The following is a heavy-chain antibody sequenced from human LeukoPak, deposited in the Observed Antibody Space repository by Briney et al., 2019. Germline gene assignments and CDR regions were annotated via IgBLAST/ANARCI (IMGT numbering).Heavy chain of an antibody. CDR3: ARPRGNTYYDFWSGPREDAFDI. J-gene: IGHJ3*02. Sequence: GGSLRLSCAASGFTFSTYSMNWVRQAPGKGLEWVSSISSDSSYIYYADSMKGRFIISRDNVKNSLYLQMNSLRAEDTAVYYCARPRGNTYYDFWSGPREDAFDIWGQGTMVTVSS. D-gene: IGHD3-3*01. CDR1: GFTFSTYS. CDR2: ISSDSSYI. V-gene: IGHV3-21*01.